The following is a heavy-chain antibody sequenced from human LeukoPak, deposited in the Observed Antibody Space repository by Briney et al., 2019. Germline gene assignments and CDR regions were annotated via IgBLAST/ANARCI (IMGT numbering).Heavy chain of an antibody. CDR3: ATNRLAYVYFEL. D-gene: IGHD3-16*01. CDR1: GFTFSSYA. V-gene: IGHV3-23*01. CDR2: ISGGGGTTST. Sequence: GGSLRLSRAASGFTFSSYAMSWVRQAPGKGLEWVSAISGGGGTTSTYYADSVKGRFTISRDNPKNTLFLQMNSLRAEDTAVYYCATNRLAYVYFELRGRATLVTVSS. J-gene: IGHJ2*01.